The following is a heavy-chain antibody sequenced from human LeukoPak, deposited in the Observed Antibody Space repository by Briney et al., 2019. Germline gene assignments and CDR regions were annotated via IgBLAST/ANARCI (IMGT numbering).Heavy chain of an antibody. CDR1: GIRFSSFA. D-gene: IGHD2-15*01. Sequence: PGGSLRLSCAASGIRFSSFAMSWVRQAPGKGLEWVSAISGSGGSAFYADFVKGRFTISRDNSKNILYLQMHSLRVEDTAVFYCAKGMSGSAPYNWFDPWGQGTLVTVSS. J-gene: IGHJ5*02. CDR3: AKGMSGSAPYNWFDP. V-gene: IGHV3-23*01. CDR2: ISGSGGSA.